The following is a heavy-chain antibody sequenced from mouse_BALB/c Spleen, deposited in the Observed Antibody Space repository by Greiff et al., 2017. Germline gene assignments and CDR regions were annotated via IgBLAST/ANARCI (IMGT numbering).Heavy chain of an antibody. J-gene: IGHJ4*01. V-gene: IGHV1-87*01. D-gene: IGHD1-1*01. CDR1: GYTFTSYW. Sequence: VQLQQSGAELARPGASVKLSCKASGYTFTSYWMQWVKQRPGQGLEWIGAIYPGDGDTRYTQKFKGKATLTADKSSSTAYMQLSSLASEDSAVYYCARRGYYYGSSHYYAMDYWGQGTSVTVSS. CDR2: IYPGDGDT. CDR3: ARRGYYYGSSHYYAMDY.